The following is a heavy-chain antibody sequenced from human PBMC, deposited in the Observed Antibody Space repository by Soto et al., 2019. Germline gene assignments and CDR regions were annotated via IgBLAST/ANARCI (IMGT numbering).Heavy chain of an antibody. Sequence: QVQLQESGPGLVKPSQTLSLTCTVSGGSISPGGYYWSWIRQHPGKGLEWIGYIYNSATPYYNPSLKSRVTISVDTSKYQFSLKLSSVTVADTAVYYCARDPAPWGQGALVTVSS. CDR3: ARDPAP. CDR1: GGSISPGGYY. CDR2: IYNSATP. V-gene: IGHV4-31*03. J-gene: IGHJ5*02.